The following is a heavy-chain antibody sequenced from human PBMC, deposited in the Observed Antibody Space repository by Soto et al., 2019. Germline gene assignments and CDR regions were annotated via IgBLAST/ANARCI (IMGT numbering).Heavy chain of an antibody. CDR3: ARDQPGYSYGYGLGY. D-gene: IGHD5-18*01. J-gene: IGHJ4*02. Sequence: GGSLRLSCAASGFTFSSYSMNWVRQAPGKGLEWVSSIDSTSVYTFYADSVKGRFTVSRANAQNSLYLQMNSLRAEDTAVYYCARDQPGYSYGYGLGYWGQGTLVTVSS. CDR2: IDSTSVYT. CDR1: GFTFSSYS. V-gene: IGHV3-21*01.